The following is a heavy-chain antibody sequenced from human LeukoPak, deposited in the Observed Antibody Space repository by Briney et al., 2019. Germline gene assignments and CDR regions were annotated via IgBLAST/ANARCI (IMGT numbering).Heavy chain of an antibody. Sequence: SETLSLTCTVSGGSISSGDYYWSWIRQPPGKGLEWIGYIYYSGSTNYNPSLKSRVTISVDTSKNQFSLKLSSVTAADTAVYYCARDTPPYGDYANWYSDLWGRGTLVTVSS. D-gene: IGHD4-17*01. V-gene: IGHV4-61*08. CDR3: ARDTPPYGDYANWYSDL. J-gene: IGHJ2*01. CDR2: IYYSGST. CDR1: GGSISSGDYY.